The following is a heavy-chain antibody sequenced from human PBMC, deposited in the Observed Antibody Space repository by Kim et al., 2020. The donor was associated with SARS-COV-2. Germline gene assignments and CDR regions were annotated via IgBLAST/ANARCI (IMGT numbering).Heavy chain of an antibody. CDR1: GDSVSSNSAA. D-gene: IGHD2-2*01. V-gene: IGHV6-1*01. CDR2: TYYRSKWYN. CDR3: ARGPIVVVPAASEGDLIYYYGMDV. J-gene: IGHJ6*02. Sequence: SQTLSLTCAISGDSVSSNSAAWNWIRQSPSRGLEWLGRTYYRSKWYNDYAVSVKSRITINPDTSKNQFSLQLNSVTPEDTAVYYCARGPIVVVPAASEGDLIYYYGMDVWGQGTTVTVSS.